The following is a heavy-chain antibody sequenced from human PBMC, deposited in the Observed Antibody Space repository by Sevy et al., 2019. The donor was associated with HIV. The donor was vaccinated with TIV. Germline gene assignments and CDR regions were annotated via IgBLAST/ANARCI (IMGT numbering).Heavy chain of an antibody. D-gene: IGHD6-19*01. CDR1: GFTFSSYG. Sequence: GGSLRLSCAASGFTFSSYGMHWVRQAPGKGLEWVAVISYDGSNKYYADSVKGRFTISRDNYKNTLYLQMNSLRAEDTAVYYCAKDRRVAGSGGMDVWGQGTTVTVSS. CDR2: ISYDGSNK. J-gene: IGHJ6*02. CDR3: AKDRRVAGSGGMDV. V-gene: IGHV3-30*18.